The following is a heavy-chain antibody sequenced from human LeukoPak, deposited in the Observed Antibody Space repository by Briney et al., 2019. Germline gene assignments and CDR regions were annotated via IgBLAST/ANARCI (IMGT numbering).Heavy chain of an antibody. J-gene: IGHJ4*02. CDR3: ARIDRAVAGTIDY. CDR2: IYYSGST. V-gene: IGHV4-59*08. CDR1: GGSISSYF. D-gene: IGHD6-19*01. Sequence: SETLSLTCTVSGGSISSYFWSWIRQPPGKGLEWIGYIYYSGSTNYNPSLKSRVTMSVDTSKNQFTLKLSSVTAADTAVYYCARIDRAVAGTIDYWGQGTLVTVSS.